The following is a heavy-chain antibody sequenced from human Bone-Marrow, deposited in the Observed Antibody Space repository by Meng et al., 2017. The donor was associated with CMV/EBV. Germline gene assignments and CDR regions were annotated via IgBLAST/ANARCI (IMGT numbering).Heavy chain of an antibody. J-gene: IGHJ6*02. V-gene: IGHV3-21*01. Sequence: GESLKISCAASGFTFSSYSMNWVRQAPGKGLEWVSSISSSSSYIYYADSVKGRFTISRDNAKNSLYLQMNSLRAEDTAVYYCAKDLETFPMDVWGQGTTVTVSS. CDR3: AKDLETFPMDV. CDR2: ISSSSSYI. CDR1: GFTFSSYS.